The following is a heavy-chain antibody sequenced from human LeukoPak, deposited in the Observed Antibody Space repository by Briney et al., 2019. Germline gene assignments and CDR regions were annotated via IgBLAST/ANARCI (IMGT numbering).Heavy chain of an antibody. J-gene: IGHJ3*02. CDR2: IYYDGST. D-gene: IGHD6-19*01. Sequence: SETLSLTCADPGGAISTYHWSWIRQPPGKGLEWIGYIYYDGSTNYSPSLKSRVTISIDTSKDQFSLKFYSVTTADTAMYYCARAWAGAGTASFQIWGQGTMVTVSS. CDR1: GGAISTYH. CDR3: ARAWAGAGTASFQI. V-gene: IGHV4-59*01.